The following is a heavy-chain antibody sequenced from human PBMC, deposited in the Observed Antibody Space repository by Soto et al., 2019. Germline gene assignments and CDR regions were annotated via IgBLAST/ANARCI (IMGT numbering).Heavy chain of an antibody. J-gene: IGHJ6*02. V-gene: IGHV3-30*18. D-gene: IGHD3-22*01. CDR3: AKDRGYYDSSGYPENNGMDV. CDR2: ISYDGSNK. CDR1: GFTFSSYG. Sequence: PGGSLRLYCAASGFTFSSYGMHWVRQAPGKGLEWVAVISYDGSNKYYADSVKGRFTISRDNSKNTLYLQMNSLRAEDTAVYYCAKDRGYYDSSGYPENNGMDVWGQGTTVTVSS.